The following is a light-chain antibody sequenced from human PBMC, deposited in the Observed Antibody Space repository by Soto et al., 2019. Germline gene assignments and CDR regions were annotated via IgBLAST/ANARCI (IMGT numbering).Light chain of an antibody. Sequence: EIVLTQSPGTLSLSPGERGTLSCRASQSVTNNYLAWYQQKRGQPPRLLIHGASSRATGIPDRFSGSGSCTDFTLTISGLEPEDFAVYYCQQYSTPPLYTFGQGTQVEIK. J-gene: IGKJ2*01. CDR2: GAS. CDR1: QSVTNNY. CDR3: QQYSTPPLYT. V-gene: IGKV3-20*01.